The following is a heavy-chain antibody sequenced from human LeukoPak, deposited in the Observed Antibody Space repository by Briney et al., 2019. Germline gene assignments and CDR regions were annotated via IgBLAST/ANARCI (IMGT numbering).Heavy chain of an antibody. D-gene: IGHD3-10*01. J-gene: IGHJ4*02. Sequence: GGSLRLSCAASGFTFSSYWMHWVRQAPGKGLVWVSRINSDGSSTSYADSVKGRFTISRDNAKNSLYLQMNSLRAEDTALYYCAKDGGRSYYYGSGSYYPFDYWGQGTLVTVSS. V-gene: IGHV3-74*01. CDR2: INSDGSST. CDR1: GFTFSSYW. CDR3: AKDGGRSYYYGSGSYYPFDY.